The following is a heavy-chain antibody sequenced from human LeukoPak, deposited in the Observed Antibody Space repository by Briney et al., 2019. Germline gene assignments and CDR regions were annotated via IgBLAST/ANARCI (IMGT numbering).Heavy chain of an antibody. CDR1: GYSFTSYG. CDR3: ARSLRLDSRYFLDS. CDR2: ISAYNGNT. Sequence: ASVKVSCKDSGYSFTSYGISWVRQAPGQGLEWLEWISAYNGNTNYAHKLQGRVTMTTDTSASTAYMELRSLRSDDPAVYYCARSLRLDSRYFLDSWGQGTLFTVSS. D-gene: IGHD2-2*03. V-gene: IGHV1-18*01. J-gene: IGHJ4*02.